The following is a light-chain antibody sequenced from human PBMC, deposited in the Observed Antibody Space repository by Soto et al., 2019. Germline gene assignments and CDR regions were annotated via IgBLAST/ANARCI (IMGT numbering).Light chain of an antibody. Sequence: QPVLTQPPSVSGAPGQRVTISCTGSSSNIGAGYDVHWYQQLPGTAPKLLIYGNNNRPSGVPDRFSGSKSGTSASLAITGLQAEDEADYYCQSYDRSLSVLFGGGTKVTVL. V-gene: IGLV1-40*01. CDR2: GNN. CDR3: QSYDRSLSVL. J-gene: IGLJ3*02. CDR1: SSNIGAGYD.